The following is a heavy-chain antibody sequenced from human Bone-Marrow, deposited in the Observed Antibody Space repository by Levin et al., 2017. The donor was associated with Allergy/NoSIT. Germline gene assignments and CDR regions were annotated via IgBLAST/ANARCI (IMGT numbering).Heavy chain of an antibody. CDR2: MNPNSGNT. J-gene: IGHJ6*02. V-gene: IGHV1-8*01. D-gene: IGHD6-19*01. CDR1: GYTFTSYD. CDR3: ARRLDPFYYYYGMDV. Sequence: AASVKVSCKASGYTFTSYDINWVRQATGQGLEWMGWMNPNSGNTGYAQKFQGRVTMTRNTSISTAYMELSSLRSEDTAVYYCARRLDPFYYYYGMDVWGQGTTVTVSS.